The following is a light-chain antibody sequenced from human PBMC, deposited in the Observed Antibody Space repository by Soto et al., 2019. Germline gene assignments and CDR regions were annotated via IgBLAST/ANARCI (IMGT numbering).Light chain of an antibody. J-gene: IGKJ2*01. CDR1: QSVSNNW. V-gene: IGKV3-20*01. Sequence: DIILTQSPDTLSLSPGERATLSCRARQSVSNNWLAWYQQKPGQAPRLLIYGASYRPSGIPDKFSGSGSGTDFTLTINRLEPEDFAVYYCQQYGRSPYTFAQGTKLEI. CDR3: QQYGRSPYT. CDR2: GAS.